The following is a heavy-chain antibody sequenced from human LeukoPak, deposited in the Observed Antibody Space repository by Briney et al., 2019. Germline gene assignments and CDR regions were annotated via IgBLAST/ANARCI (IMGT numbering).Heavy chain of an antibody. J-gene: IGHJ5*02. CDR1: DDSISSGYY. CDR3: AREERDYDILTGYYLNWFDP. CDR2: LYHTGST. Sequence: SETLSLTCTVSDDSISSGYYWGWIRQPPGKGLEWIGSLYHTGSTYYNPSLKSRVTIPIDTSKKQFSLRLSSVTAADTAVYYCAREERDYDILTGYYLNWFDPWGQGTLVTVSS. V-gene: IGHV4-38-2*02. D-gene: IGHD3-9*01.